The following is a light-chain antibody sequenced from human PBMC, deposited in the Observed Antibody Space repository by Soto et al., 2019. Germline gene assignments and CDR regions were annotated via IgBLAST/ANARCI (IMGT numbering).Light chain of an antibody. CDR3: QQYGSSPWT. V-gene: IGKV3-20*01. CDR1: QSVSSSY. CDR2: GAS. J-gene: IGKJ1*01. Sequence: EVVLTQSPGTLSLSPGERATLSCRASQSVSSSYLAWYQQTPGQAPRLLIYGASSRATGIPGRFSGSGSGTDFTLTISRLEPEDFAVYYCQQYGSSPWTFGQGTKVYIK.